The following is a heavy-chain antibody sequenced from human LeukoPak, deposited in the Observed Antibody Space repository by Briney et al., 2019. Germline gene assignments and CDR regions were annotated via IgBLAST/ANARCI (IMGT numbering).Heavy chain of an antibody. CDR2: INPSGGST. CDR1: GYTFTSYY. Sequence: ASVKVSCKASGYTFTSYYMHWVRQAPGQGLEWMGIINPSGGSTSYAQKFQGRVTMTGDTSTSTVYMELSSLRSEDTAVYYCASPDAQQQLVLAYWGQGTLVTVSS. V-gene: IGHV1-46*01. D-gene: IGHD6-13*01. J-gene: IGHJ4*02. CDR3: ASPDAQQQLVLAY.